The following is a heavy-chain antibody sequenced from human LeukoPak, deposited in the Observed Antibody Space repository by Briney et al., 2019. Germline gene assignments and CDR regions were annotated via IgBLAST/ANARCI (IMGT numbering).Heavy chain of an antibody. D-gene: IGHD6-19*01. CDR1: RFTFSSYA. J-gene: IGHJ1*01. Sequence: AGGSLRLSCAASRFTFSSYAMHWVRQAPGKGLEWVAVISYDGSNKYYADSVKGRFTISRDNSKNTLYLQMNSLRAEDTAVYYCARDPYSSGWSKYFQHWGQGTLVTVSS. V-gene: IGHV3-30-3*01. CDR2: ISYDGSNK. CDR3: ARDPYSSGWSKYFQH.